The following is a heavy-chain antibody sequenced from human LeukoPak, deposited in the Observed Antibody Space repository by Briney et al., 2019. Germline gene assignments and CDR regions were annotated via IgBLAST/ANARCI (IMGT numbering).Heavy chain of an antibody. CDR3: ARAPFYFDSSNYPYFDY. V-gene: IGHV3-53*01. J-gene: IGHJ4*02. CDR2: IYTSGNT. CDR1: GFTVSRSY. D-gene: IGHD3-22*01. Sequence: GGSLRLSCAASGFTVSRSYISWVRQAPGKGLEWVSVIYTSGNTYYADSVKGRFTISRDNSKNTLYLQMNSLRAEDTAVYYCARAPFYFDSSNYPYFDYWGQGTLVTVSS.